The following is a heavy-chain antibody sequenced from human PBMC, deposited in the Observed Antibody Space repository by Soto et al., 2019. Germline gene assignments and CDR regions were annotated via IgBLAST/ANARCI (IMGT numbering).Heavy chain of an antibody. V-gene: IGHV1-46*01. CDR3: ARYFSMVYATSIYYYYGMDV. J-gene: IGHJ6*02. Sequence: VASVKVSCKASGYTFTSYYMHWVRQAPGQGLEWMGIINPSGGSTSYAQKFQGRVTMTRDTSTSTVYMELSSLRSEDTAVYYCARYFSMVYATSIYYYYGMDVWGQGTTVTVSS. CDR1: GYTFTSYY. CDR2: INPSGGST. D-gene: IGHD2-8*01.